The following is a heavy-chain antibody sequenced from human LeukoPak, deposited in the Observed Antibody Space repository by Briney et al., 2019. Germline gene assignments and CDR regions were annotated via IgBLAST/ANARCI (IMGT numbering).Heavy chain of an antibody. V-gene: IGHV3-48*03. CDR2: ISGSGTTI. D-gene: IGHD5-18*01. Sequence: GGSLRLSCAASGFTFSSNDMNWVRQAPGKGLQWISYISGSGTTIYYADSVKGRFTISRDNAKNSLYLQMNSLRAEDTAIYYCATNTPMGHYFDNWGQGTLVSVSS. CDR3: ATNTPMGHYFDN. CDR1: GFTFSSND. J-gene: IGHJ4*02.